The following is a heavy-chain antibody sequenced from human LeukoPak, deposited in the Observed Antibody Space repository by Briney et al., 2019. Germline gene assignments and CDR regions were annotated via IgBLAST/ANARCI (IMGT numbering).Heavy chain of an antibody. V-gene: IGHV4-38-2*01. CDR2: IHHTGGT. D-gene: IGHD3-10*01. J-gene: IGHJ4*02. CDR3: ARSGSGFDDC. CDR1: GYSISSGYY. Sequence: SETLSLTCGVSGYSISSGYYWGWIRQPPGKGLEFIGSIHHTGGTHHNPSLKSRVTLSMDTSRNQISLKLSFVTAADTAIYYCARSGSGFDDCWGPGTLVTVSS.